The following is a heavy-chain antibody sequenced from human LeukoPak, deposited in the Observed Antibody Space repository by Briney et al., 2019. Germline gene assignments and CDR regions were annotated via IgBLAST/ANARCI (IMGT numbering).Heavy chain of an antibody. CDR3: ARENIAAADY. CDR1: GFTFGSYA. D-gene: IGHD6-13*01. Sequence: GGSLRLSCAASGFTFGSYAMSWVRQAPGKGLEWVSYISSSGSTIYYADSVKGRFTISRDNAKNSLYLQMNSLRAEDTAVYYCARENIAAADYWGQGTLVTVSS. J-gene: IGHJ4*02. CDR2: ISSSGSTI. V-gene: IGHV3-48*04.